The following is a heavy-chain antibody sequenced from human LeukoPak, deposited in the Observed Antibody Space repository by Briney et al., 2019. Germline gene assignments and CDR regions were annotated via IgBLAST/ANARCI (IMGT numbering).Heavy chain of an antibody. CDR1: GFTFDDYG. CDR3: ARELKSGYSGTYYYYYMDV. V-gene: IGHV3-20*04. Sequence: GGSLRLSCAASGFTFDDYGMSWVRQAPGKGLEWVSGINWNGGSTGYADSVKGRFTISRDNAKNSLYLQMNSLRAEDTAVYYCARELKSGYSGTYYYYYMDVWGKGTTVTVSS. D-gene: IGHD5-12*01. J-gene: IGHJ6*03. CDR2: INWNGGST.